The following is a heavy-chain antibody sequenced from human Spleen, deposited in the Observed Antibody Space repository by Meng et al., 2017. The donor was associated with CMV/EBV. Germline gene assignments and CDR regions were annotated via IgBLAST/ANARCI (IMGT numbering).Heavy chain of an antibody. Sequence: QRQGPGPGLMKPSETLSLTRSVSGASISSYYWSWIRQPAGKGLGWIGRIYTSGSTNYNPSLKSRVTMSVDTSKNQFSLKLSSVTAADTAVYYCARDGAGLRLGELSSPFDYWGQGTLVTVSS. CDR3: ARDGAGLRLGELSSPFDY. CDR2: IYTSGST. V-gene: IGHV4-4*07. J-gene: IGHJ4*02. D-gene: IGHD3-16*02. CDR1: GASISSYY.